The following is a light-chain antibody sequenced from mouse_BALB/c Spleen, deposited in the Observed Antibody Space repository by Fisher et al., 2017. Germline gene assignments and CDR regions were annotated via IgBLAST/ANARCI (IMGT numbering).Light chain of an antibody. V-gene: IGKV4-74*01. CDR3: HQYHRSPWT. CDR2: DTS. CDR1: SSVSSSY. J-gene: IGKJ1*01. Sequence: IVLTQSTAIMSASPGEKVTMTCTASSSVSSSYLHWYQQKPGSSPKPWIYDTSNLASGFPARFSGSGSGTSYSLTISSMEAEDAATYYCHQYHRSPWTFGGGTKLEIK.